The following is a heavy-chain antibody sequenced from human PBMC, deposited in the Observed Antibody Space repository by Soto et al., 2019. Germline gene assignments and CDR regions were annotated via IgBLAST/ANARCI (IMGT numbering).Heavy chain of an antibody. CDR2: ISGSGNYT. Sequence: EMHLVESGGGLVKPGGSLRLSCAASGFTFSTYSMNWVRQAPGKGLEWVSSISGSGNYTHYADFLRGRFTISRDNAKTSLYLQMNSLRAEDTAVYYCARGGINNYNEYYFDSWGQGTVVTVSS. D-gene: IGHD4-4*01. V-gene: IGHV3-21*01. CDR3: ARGGINNYNEYYFDS. J-gene: IGHJ4*02. CDR1: GFTFSTYS.